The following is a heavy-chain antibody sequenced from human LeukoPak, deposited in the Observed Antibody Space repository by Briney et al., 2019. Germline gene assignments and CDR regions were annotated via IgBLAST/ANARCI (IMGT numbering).Heavy chain of an antibody. CDR3: ASDYFDRTGYYGFIY. J-gene: IGHJ4*02. CDR2: LYTSGST. Sequence: SETLSLTCTVSGNSISSGDNYWSWIRQPAGKGLEWIGRLYTSGSTNYNPSLKSRVSMSVDTSKKQFSLRLSSVTAADTAIYYCASDYFDRTGYYGFIYWGQGSLVTISS. D-gene: IGHD3-22*01. V-gene: IGHV4-61*02. CDR1: GNSISSGDNY.